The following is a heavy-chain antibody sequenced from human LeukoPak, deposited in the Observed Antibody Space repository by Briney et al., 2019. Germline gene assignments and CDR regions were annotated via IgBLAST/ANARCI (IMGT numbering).Heavy chain of an antibody. Sequence: SETLSLTCTVSGGSISSYYWSWIRQPPGKGLEWIGYIYYSGSTNYNPSLKSRVTISVGTSKKQFSLKLSSVTAADTAVYYCARQVPAAMPRDWFDPWGQGTLVTVSS. CDR1: GGSISSYY. D-gene: IGHD2-2*01. J-gene: IGHJ5*02. V-gene: IGHV4-59*08. CDR2: IYYSGST. CDR3: ARQVPAAMPRDWFDP.